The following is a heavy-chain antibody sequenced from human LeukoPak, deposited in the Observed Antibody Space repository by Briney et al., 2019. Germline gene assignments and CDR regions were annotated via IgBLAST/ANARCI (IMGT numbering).Heavy chain of an antibody. CDR3: ARDNNGGNYHEARFDY. D-gene: IGHD4/OR15-4a*01. V-gene: IGHV1-18*01. Sequence: ASVKVSCKASGYIFTNYDITWARQAPGQGLEWMGWISTYNGNTDYGEKFQDRVTMTTDTSTSTAYMDLRSLRSDDTAVYYCARDNNGGNYHEARFDYWGQGALVTVSS. CDR2: ISTYNGNT. J-gene: IGHJ4*02. CDR1: GYIFTNYD.